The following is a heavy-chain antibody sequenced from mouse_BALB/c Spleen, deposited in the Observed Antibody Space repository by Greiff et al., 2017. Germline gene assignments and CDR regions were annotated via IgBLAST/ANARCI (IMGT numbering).Heavy chain of an antibody. CDR1: GFDFSRYW. J-gene: IGHJ4*01. Sequence: EVQLQESGGGLVQPGGSLKLSCAASGFDFSRYWMSWVRQAPGKGLEWIGEINPDSSTINYTPSLKDKFIISRDNAKNTLYLQMSKVRSEDTALYYCARGDGNYEDYAMDYWGQGTSVTVSS. D-gene: IGHD2-1*01. CDR2: INPDSSTI. CDR3: ARGDGNYEDYAMDY. V-gene: IGHV4-1*02.